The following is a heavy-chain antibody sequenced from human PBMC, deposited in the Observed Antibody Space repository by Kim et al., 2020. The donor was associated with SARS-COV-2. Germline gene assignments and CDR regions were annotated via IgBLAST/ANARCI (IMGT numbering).Heavy chain of an antibody. CDR3: ARGRTWLERLDY. D-gene: IGHD1-1*01. CDR2: ISYDGSNK. Sequence: GGSLRLSCAASGFTFSSYAMHWVRQAPGKGLEWVAVISYDGSNKYYADSVKGRFTISRDNSKNTLYLQMNSLRAEDTAVYYCARGRTWLERLDYWGQGTL. V-gene: IGHV3-30-3*01. CDR1: GFTFSSYA. J-gene: IGHJ4*02.